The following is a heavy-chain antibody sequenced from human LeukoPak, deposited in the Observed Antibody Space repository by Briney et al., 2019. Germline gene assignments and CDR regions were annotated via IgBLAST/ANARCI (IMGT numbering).Heavy chain of an antibody. CDR2: ISSSSSYI. CDR3: ARDRGWELRDAFDI. J-gene: IGHJ3*02. V-gene: IGHV3-21*01. Sequence: GGSLRLSCAASGFTFSSYSMNWVRQAPGKGLEWVSSISSSSSYIYYADSVKGRFTISRDNAKNSLYLQMNSLRAEDTAVYYCARDRGWELRDAFDIWGQGTMVTVSS. D-gene: IGHD1-26*01. CDR1: GFTFSSYS.